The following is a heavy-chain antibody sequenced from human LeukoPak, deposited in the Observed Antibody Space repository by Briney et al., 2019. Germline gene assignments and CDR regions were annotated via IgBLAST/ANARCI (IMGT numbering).Heavy chain of an antibody. CDR2: INPNSGGT. Sequence: ASVKVSCKASGYTFTGYYMHWVRQAPGQGLEWMGWINPNSGGTNYAQKFQGRVTMTRDTSISTAYMELSRLRSDDTAVYYCARDVYGDYADWFDPWGQGTLVTVSS. D-gene: IGHD4-17*01. CDR3: ARDVYGDYADWFDP. CDR1: GYTFTGYY. J-gene: IGHJ5*02. V-gene: IGHV1-2*02.